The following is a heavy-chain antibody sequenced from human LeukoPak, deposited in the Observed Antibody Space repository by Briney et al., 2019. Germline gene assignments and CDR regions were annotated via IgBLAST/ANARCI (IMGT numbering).Heavy chain of an antibody. J-gene: IGHJ4*02. Sequence: PSETLSLTCTVSGGSISSYYWSWIRQPPGKGLEWIGYIYYSGSTNYNPSLKSRVTISVDTSKNQFSLKLSSVTAADTAVYYCARTPYYYDSSGYLSYYFDYWGQGTLVTVSS. V-gene: IGHV4-59*01. CDR1: GGSISSYY. D-gene: IGHD3-22*01. CDR3: ARTPYYYDSSGYLSYYFDY. CDR2: IYYSGST.